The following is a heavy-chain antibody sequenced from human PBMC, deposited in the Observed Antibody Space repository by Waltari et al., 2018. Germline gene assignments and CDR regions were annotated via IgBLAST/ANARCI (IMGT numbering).Heavy chain of an antibody. V-gene: IGHV1-69*10. CDR3: ARVVSPYDSSGYYQYYFDY. D-gene: IGHD3-22*01. J-gene: IGHJ4*02. CDR1: GGTFSSYA. CDR2: IIPILGIA. Sequence: QVQLVQSGAEVKKPGSSVKVSCKASGGTFSSYAISWVRQAPGQGLEWMGGIIPILGIANYAQKCQGRVTITADKSTSTAYMELSSLRSEDTAVYYCARVVSPYDSSGYYQYYFDYWGQGTLVTVSS.